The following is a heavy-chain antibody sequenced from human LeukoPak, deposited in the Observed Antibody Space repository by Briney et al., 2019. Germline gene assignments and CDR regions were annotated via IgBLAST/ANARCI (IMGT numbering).Heavy chain of an antibody. V-gene: IGHV4-59*08. J-gene: IGHJ4*02. CDR2: IYYNGRT. CDR1: GGSISSYY. Sequence: PSETLSLTCAVSGGSISSYYWSWIRQSPGRGLEYIGHIYYNGRTDYNPSLKSRVTISVDTSKNQFSLKLSSVTAADTAVYYCARVKNWGPFYFDYWGQGTLVTVSS. D-gene: IGHD7-27*01. CDR3: ARVKNWGPFYFDY.